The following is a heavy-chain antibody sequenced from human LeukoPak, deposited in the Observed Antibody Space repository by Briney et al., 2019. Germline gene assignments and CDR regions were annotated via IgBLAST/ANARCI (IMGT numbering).Heavy chain of an antibody. CDR1: GFTFSSYE. Sequence: GGSLRLSCAASGFTFSSYEMNWVRQAPGKGLEWVSYISSSGSTIYYADSVKGRFTISRDSAKNSLYLQMNSLRAEDTAVYYCARDLWFGELLFRFDYWGQGTLVTVSS. V-gene: IGHV3-48*03. J-gene: IGHJ4*02. CDR3: ARDLWFGELLFRFDY. CDR2: ISSSGSTI. D-gene: IGHD3-10*01.